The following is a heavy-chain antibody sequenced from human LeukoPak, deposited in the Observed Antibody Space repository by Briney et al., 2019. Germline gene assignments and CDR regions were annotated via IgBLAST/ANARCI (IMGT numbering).Heavy chain of an antibody. CDR1: GFTFSSYW. CDR2: ISSSGSTI. V-gene: IGHV3-48*03. D-gene: IGHD4-17*01. CDR3: ARGSHDFGDYGSPTYYYYYGMDV. Sequence: GGSLRLSCAASGFTFSSYWMHWVRQAPGKGLEWVSYISSSGSTIYYVDSVKGRFTISRDNAKNSLYLQMNSLRAEDTTVYYCARGSHDFGDYGSPTYYYYYGMDVWGQGTTVTVSS. J-gene: IGHJ6*02.